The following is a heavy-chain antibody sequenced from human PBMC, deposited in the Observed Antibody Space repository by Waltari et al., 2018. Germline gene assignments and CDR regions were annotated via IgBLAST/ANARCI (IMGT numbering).Heavy chain of an antibody. V-gene: IGHV3-30*02. CDR3: AKDAFGNTYLDF. CDR2: IWFDGSDK. J-gene: IGHJ4*02. CDR1: GLTFSNFG. Sequence: QVNLVESGGGVVQPGGSLRLSCATSGLTFSNFGMPWVRQAPGKGLEGVALIWFDGSDKFYADSVRGRFTISRDNSARTLYLDMDSLRLDDTAMYYCAKDAFGNTYLDFWGQGTLVTVSS. D-gene: IGHD2-2*02.